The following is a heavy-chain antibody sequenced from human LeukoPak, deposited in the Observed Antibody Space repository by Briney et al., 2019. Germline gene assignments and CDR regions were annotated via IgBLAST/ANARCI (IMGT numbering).Heavy chain of an antibody. CDR2: MNPDGSVK. Sequence: GVPLRRSCAATGITLSSSWVGWVRQAPGKGLEWVAEMNPDGSVKGYVDSMQGRFTISRDNAKNSVYLQMNSLRAEDTAVYYCARDPQNGALDIWGQGTMVTVSS. D-gene: IGHD1-1*01. J-gene: IGHJ3*02. CDR3: ARDPQNGALDI. V-gene: IGHV3-7*01. CDR1: GITLSSSW.